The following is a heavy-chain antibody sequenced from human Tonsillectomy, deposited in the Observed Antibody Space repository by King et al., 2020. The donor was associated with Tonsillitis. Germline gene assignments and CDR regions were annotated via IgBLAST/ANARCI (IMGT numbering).Heavy chain of an antibody. D-gene: IGHD6-19*01. V-gene: IGHV1-18*01. CDR3: ARVRSSGSGYFDL. Sequence: QLVQSGAEVKKPGASVKVSCKASGYRFSKYGISWVRQAPGQGLEWMGWGNNYNGYTNFAQKLQGRVTLTTDPSTSTAYMELRSLRSDDTAVYYCARVRSSGSGYFDLWGRGTLVSVSS. CDR1: GYRFSKYG. J-gene: IGHJ2*01. CDR2: GNNYNGYT.